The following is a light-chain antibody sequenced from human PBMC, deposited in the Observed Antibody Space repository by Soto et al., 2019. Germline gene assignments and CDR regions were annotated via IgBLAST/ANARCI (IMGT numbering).Light chain of an antibody. CDR1: QSISTY. J-gene: IGKJ1*01. Sequence: DIQMTQSPSSLSSSVGDSVTITWWXSQSISTYLNCYQQPPCKATKILXXARXSLQSGVPSRFIGSGSGKDFTLTISSLHPEESATYYCRQSYRTPPWTFGQGTKVDIK. CDR3: RQSYRTPPWT. V-gene: IGKV1-39*01. CDR2: ARX.